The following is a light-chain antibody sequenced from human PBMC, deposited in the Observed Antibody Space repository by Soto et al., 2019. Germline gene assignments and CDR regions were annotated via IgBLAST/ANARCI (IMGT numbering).Light chain of an antibody. CDR2: AAS. J-gene: IGKJ2*01. CDR3: QQSYSTPPYT. Sequence: DIQMTQSPSSLSASVGDRVTITCRASQSISSYLNWYQQKPGKAPKLLIYAASSLQSGVPSRFSGSGSGTDFTRTISSLQPEDWETNYCQQSYSTPPYTFGQGTKREIK. V-gene: IGKV1-39*01. CDR1: QSISSY.